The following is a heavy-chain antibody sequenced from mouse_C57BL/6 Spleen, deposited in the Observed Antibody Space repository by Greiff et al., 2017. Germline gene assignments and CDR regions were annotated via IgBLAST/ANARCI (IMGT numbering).Heavy chain of an antibody. CDR1: GFTFSDYG. D-gene: IGHD2-4*01. J-gene: IGHJ2*01. CDR3: ASYYDYDPCFDY. Sequence: DVQLQESGGGLVKPGGSLKLSCAASGFTFSDYGMHWVRQAPEKGLEWVAYISSCSSTIYYADTVKGRFTISRDNAKNTLFLQMTSLRSEDTAMYYCASYYDYDPCFDYWGQGTTLTVSS. V-gene: IGHV5-17*01. CDR2: ISSCSSTI.